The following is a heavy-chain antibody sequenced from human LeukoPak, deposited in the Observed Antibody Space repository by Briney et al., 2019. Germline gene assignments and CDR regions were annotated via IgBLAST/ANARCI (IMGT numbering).Heavy chain of an antibody. V-gene: IGHV3-48*03. D-gene: IGHD4-17*01. CDR3: ARQSFNDYGTFDI. CDR2: ISSSGSTI. J-gene: IGHJ3*02. CDR1: GFTFSSYE. Sequence: PGGSLRLSCAASGFTFSSYEMNWVRQAPGKGLEWVSYISSSGSTIYYADSVKGRFTISRDNAKNSLYLQMNSLRAEDTAVYYCARQSFNDYGTFDIWGQGTMVTVSS.